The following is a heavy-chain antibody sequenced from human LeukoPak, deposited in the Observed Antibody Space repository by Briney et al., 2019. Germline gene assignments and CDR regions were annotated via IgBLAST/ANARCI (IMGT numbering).Heavy chain of an antibody. CDR2: IGTLSSYI. CDR3: ARDGVGGHEDY. CDR1: GFTFSNYN. V-gene: IGHV3-21*01. Sequence: GGSLRLSCAASGFTFSNYNMNWVRQAPGRGLEWVSSIGTLSSYIYYADSVKVRFTISRDNAKNSLYLQMNSLRAEDTAVYYCARDGVGGHEDYWGQGTLVTVSS. J-gene: IGHJ4*02. D-gene: IGHD3-10*01.